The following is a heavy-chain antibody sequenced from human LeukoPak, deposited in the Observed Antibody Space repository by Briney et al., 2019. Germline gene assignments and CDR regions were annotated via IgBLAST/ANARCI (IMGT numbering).Heavy chain of an antibody. CDR3: AKSYYGSGSYSSFDY. CDR2: ISWNSGSI. D-gene: IGHD3-10*01. Sequence: GGSLRLSCAASGFTFRSYSMNWVRQAPGKGLEWVSGISWNSGSIGYADSVKGRFTISRDNAKNSLYLQMNSLRAEDTALYYCAKSYYGSGSYSSFDYWGQGTLVTVSS. CDR1: GFTFRSYS. J-gene: IGHJ4*02. V-gene: IGHV3-9*01.